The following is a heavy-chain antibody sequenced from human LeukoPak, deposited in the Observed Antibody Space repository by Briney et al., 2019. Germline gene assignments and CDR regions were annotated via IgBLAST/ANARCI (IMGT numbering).Heavy chain of an antibody. CDR2: IRGIGAST. CDR1: GLIFNNYA. D-gene: IGHD7-27*01. Sequence: GGTLRLSREVSGLIFNNYAMISVRQAPGWGLERGSSIRGIGASTDTADSLRGRFTIMSDNYQNTLYLNINNLRAEDSALYSCANGLAASGDFLLRDYYYFMDVWGKGTTVAVSS. V-gene: IGHV3-23*01. J-gene: IGHJ6*03. CDR3: ANGLAASGDFLLRDYYYFMDV.